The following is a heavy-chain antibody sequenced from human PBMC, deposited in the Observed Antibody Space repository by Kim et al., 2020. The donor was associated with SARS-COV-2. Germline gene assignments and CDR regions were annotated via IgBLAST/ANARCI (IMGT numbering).Heavy chain of an antibody. D-gene: IGHD2-2*01. CDR1: GFTFSSYG. J-gene: IGHJ6*02. CDR3: AKYLGVVPAASRWDDYYYYYGMDV. CDR2: ISSDGSNK. Sequence: GGSLRLSCAASGFTFSSYGMHWVRQAPGKGLEWVAVISSDGSNKYYADSVKGRFTISRDNSKNTLYLQMNSLRPEDTAVYYCAKYLGVVPAASRWDDYYYYYGMDVWGQGTTVTVSS. V-gene: IGHV3-30*18.